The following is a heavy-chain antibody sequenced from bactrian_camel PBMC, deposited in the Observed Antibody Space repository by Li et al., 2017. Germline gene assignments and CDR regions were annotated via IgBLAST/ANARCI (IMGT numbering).Heavy chain of an antibody. D-gene: IGHD1*01. J-gene: IGHJ6*01. V-gene: IGHV3S31*01. CDR3: AAGRRIGSVCRKENLGY. Sequence: VQLVESGGGSVQAGGSLTLSCKVSMLTFSSACLGWFRQSPDKAPMQREAVATIDYGGGRSNYADSVKGRFTISRVNAKNTVSLQMNRLKPEDTARYYCAAGRRIGSVCRKENLGYWGKGTQVTVS. CDR1: MLTFSSAC. CDR2: IDYGGGRS.